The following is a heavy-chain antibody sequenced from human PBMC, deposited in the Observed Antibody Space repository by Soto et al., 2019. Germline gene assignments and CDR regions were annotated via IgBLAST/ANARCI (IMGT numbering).Heavy chain of an antibody. V-gene: IGHV3-23*01. J-gene: IGHJ6*02. CDR3: AKSEGSGSYYMGYYGMDV. CDR2: ISGSGGST. CDR1: GFTFSSYA. Sequence: GGSLRLSCAASGFTFSSYAMSWVRQAPGKGLEWVSAISGSGGSTYYADSVKGRFTISRDNSKNTLYLQMNSLRAEDTAVYYCAKSEGSGSYYMGYYGMDVWGQGTTVTVSS. D-gene: IGHD3-10*01.